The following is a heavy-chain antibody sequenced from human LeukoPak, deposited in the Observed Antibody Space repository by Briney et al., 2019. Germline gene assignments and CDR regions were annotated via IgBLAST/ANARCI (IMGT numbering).Heavy chain of an antibody. Sequence: GASVKVSCKASGYTFTGYYMHWVRQAPGQGLEWMGWINPNSGGTNYAQKFQGRVTMTRDTSISTAYMELSRLRSDDTAVYYCARDVQLWSRGAFDIWGQGTMVTVSS. D-gene: IGHD5-18*01. J-gene: IGHJ3*02. CDR2: INPNSGGT. CDR3: ARDVQLWSRGAFDI. V-gene: IGHV1-2*02. CDR1: GYTFTGYY.